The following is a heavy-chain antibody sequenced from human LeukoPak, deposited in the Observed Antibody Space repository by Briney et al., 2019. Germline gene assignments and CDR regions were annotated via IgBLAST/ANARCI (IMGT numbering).Heavy chain of an antibody. J-gene: IGHJ5*02. CDR1: GGSFSGYY. Sequence: SETLSLTCAVYGGSFSGYYWSWIRQPPGKGLEWIGEINHSGSTNYNPSLKSRVTISVDTSKNQFSLELSSVTAADTAVYYCARGRARGVLRYFAFDPWGQGTLVTVSS. V-gene: IGHV4-34*01. CDR2: INHSGST. CDR3: ARGRARGVLRYFAFDP. D-gene: IGHD3-9*01.